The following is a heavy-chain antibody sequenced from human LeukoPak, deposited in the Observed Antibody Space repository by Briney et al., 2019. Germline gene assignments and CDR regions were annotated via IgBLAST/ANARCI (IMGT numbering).Heavy chain of an antibody. D-gene: IGHD3-9*01. Sequence: SETLSLTCTVSGGSISSSSYYWSWIRQPAGKGLEWIGRIYTSGSTNYNPSLKSRVTISVDTSKNQFSLKLSSVTAADTAVYYCAGDVIRDYDILTGYPDDAFDIWGQGTMVTVSS. V-gene: IGHV4-61*02. CDR1: GGSISSSSYY. J-gene: IGHJ3*02. CDR2: IYTSGST. CDR3: AGDVIRDYDILTGYPDDAFDI.